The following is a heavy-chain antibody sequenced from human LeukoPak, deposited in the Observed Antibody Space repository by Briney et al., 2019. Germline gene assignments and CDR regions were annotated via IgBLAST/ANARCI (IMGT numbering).Heavy chain of an antibody. Sequence: SETLSLTCAVSGGSISSYYWSWVRQPPGKGLEWIGYIHHRGTTKSNPSLKSRVTMSLDASKSQVSLNLNSVTAAETAIYYCARDRSGSYYTFDVWGQGTVVTVSS. V-gene: IGHV4-59*01. CDR1: GGSISSYY. D-gene: IGHD1-26*01. CDR2: IHHRGTT. CDR3: ARDRSGSYYTFDV. J-gene: IGHJ3*01.